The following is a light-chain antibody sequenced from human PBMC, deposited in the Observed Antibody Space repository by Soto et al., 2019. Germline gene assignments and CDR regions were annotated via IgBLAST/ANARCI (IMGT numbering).Light chain of an antibody. CDR2: EVS. V-gene: IGLV2-14*01. CDR1: SSDLGGYNY. CDR3: SSYTSSDTLV. Sequence: QSVLTQPASGSGSPGRSITVSCTGTSSDLGGYNYVSWYQHHPGKAPKLMIYEVSNRPSGVSNRFSGSKSGNTASLTISGLQAEDEADYYCSSYTSSDTLVFGTGTKVTVL. J-gene: IGLJ1*01.